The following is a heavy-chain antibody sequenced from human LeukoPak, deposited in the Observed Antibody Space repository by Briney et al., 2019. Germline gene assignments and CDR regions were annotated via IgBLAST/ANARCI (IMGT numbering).Heavy chain of an antibody. D-gene: IGHD2-15*01. CDR2: IRSDGSIT. CDR1: GFTFSSYA. V-gene: IGHV3-23*01. CDR3: AKRSCSGGSCNFDY. Sequence: PGGSLRLSCAASGFTFSSYAMSWVRQAPGKGLEGVSAIRSDGSITNYADSVKGRFTISRDNSKNTLDLQMNSLRTDDTAVYHCAKRSCSGGSCNFDYWGQGTLVTVSS. J-gene: IGHJ4*02.